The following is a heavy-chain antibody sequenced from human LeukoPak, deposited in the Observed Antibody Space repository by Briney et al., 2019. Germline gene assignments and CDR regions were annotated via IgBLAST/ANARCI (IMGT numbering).Heavy chain of an antibody. V-gene: IGHV3-53*01. Sequence: GGSLRLSCAASGFTVSSSYMSWVRQAPGKGLEWVSVIYTGGTTYYADSVKGRFTISRDNSKNTMYVQMNSLRAEDTAVYYCAKVPSGRYCSGGSCYFDYWGQGTLVTVSS. CDR2: IYTGGTT. CDR3: AKVPSGRYCSGGSCYFDY. CDR1: GFTVSSSY. J-gene: IGHJ4*02. D-gene: IGHD2-15*01.